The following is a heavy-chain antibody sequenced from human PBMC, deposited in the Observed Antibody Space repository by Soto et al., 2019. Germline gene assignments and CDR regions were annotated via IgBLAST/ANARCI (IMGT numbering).Heavy chain of an antibody. J-gene: IGHJ4*02. Sequence: EVQLVESGGGLVKPGGSLRLSCAASGFTFSSYTMNWVRQAPGKGLEWVSSISSTSSYIYYADSVKGRFTISRDNAKNSLYLQMSSLRAEESAVYYCARDWGHNLDYWGQGTLVIVSS. CDR1: GFTFSSYT. V-gene: IGHV3-21*01. D-gene: IGHD3-16*01. CDR3: ARDWGHNLDY. CDR2: ISSTSSYI.